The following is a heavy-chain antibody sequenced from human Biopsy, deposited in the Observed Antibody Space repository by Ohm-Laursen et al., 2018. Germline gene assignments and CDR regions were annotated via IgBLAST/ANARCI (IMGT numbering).Heavy chain of an antibody. Sequence: SVKVSCKASGYSFNNYGINWVRQAPGQGLEWMGRISGYNGNTKYAQKFQGRVTMTTDTSTSAVYMEVRSLRSDDTAVYYCARVALLLYLDNWGQGTRVTVSS. CDR3: ARVALLLYLDN. V-gene: IGHV1-18*01. J-gene: IGHJ4*02. D-gene: IGHD1-26*01. CDR2: ISGYNGNT. CDR1: GYSFNNYG.